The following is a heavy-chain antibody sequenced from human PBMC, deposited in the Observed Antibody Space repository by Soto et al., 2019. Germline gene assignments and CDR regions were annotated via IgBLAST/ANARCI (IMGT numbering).Heavy chain of an antibody. CDR3: ARVDPQETCFFDY. J-gene: IGHJ4*02. V-gene: IGHV3-7*01. CDR2: IKQDGSEK. D-gene: IGHD3-16*01. Sequence: GGSLRLSCASSVCTFSSYWMSCVRQAPGKGLEWVANIKQDGSEKYYVDSVKGRFTISRDNAKNSLYLQMNSLRAEDTAVYYCARVDPQETCFFDYWGQGTLVTX. CDR1: VCTFSSYW.